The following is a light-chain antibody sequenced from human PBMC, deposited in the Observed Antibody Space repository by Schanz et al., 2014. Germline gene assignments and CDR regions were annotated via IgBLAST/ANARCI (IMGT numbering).Light chain of an antibody. J-gene: IGKJ4*01. Sequence: EIVLTQSPGTLSLSPGERATLSCRASQSVSSSYFAWFQQKPGQAPRLLIYGASSRATGIPDRFSGSGSGTEFTLTISSLQSEDFAVYYCQQYNNWPPLTFGGGTKVVIK. CDR2: GAS. CDR3: QQYNNWPPLT. CDR1: QSVSSSY. V-gene: IGKV3-20*01.